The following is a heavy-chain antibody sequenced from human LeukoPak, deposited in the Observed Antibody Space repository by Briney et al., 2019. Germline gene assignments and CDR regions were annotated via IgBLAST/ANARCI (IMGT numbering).Heavy chain of an antibody. D-gene: IGHD6-19*01. CDR2: ISSSGGTI. Sequence: GGSLRLSCAASGFTFSSYEINWVRQAPRKGLEWVSYISSSGGTIYYADSVKGRFTISRDSSRNTLYLQTNSLRAEDTAIYYCAKVPRIAVAGYYYYYMDVWGKGTSVTVSS. CDR1: GFTFSSYE. J-gene: IGHJ6*03. V-gene: IGHV3-48*03. CDR3: AKVPRIAVAGYYYYYMDV.